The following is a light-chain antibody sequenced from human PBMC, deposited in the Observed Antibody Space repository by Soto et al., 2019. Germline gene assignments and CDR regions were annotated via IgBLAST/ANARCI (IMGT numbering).Light chain of an antibody. J-gene: IGKJ3*01. CDR2: AAS. CDR1: QGISSY. V-gene: IGKV1-8*01. CDR3: QQYYSYSFT. Sequence: AIRMTQSPSSFSASTGDRVTITCRASQGISSYLAWYQQKPGKAPKLLIYAASTLQSGVPSRFSGSGSGTDFTLTISCLQSEDFATYCCQQYYSYSFTFGPGTKVDIK.